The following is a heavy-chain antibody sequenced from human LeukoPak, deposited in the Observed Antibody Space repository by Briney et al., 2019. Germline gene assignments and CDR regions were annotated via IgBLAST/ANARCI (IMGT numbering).Heavy chain of an antibody. D-gene: IGHD1-26*01. CDR2: INPSGGST. CDR1: GYTFTSYY. Sequence: ASVKVSCKASGYTFTSYYMHWVRQAPGQGLEWMGIINPSGGSTSYAQKFQGRVTMARDMSTNTVYMKLSSLRSEDTAVYYCARVGGWELLPLDYWGQGTLVTVSS. J-gene: IGHJ4*02. CDR3: ARVGGWELLPLDY. V-gene: IGHV1-46*01.